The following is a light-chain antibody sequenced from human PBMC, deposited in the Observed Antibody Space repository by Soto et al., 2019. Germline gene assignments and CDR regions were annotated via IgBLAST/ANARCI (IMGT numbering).Light chain of an antibody. CDR2: ENN. V-gene: IGLV1-51*02. Sequence: QSVLTQPPSVSAAPGQKVTISCSGSSSNIGNNYVSWYQQLPGTAPKLLIYENNKRPSGIPDRFSGSKSGTSATLGITGLQTGDEAEYYCATWDSSLSAGVFGGGTKVTVL. CDR1: SSNIGNNY. J-gene: IGLJ3*02. CDR3: ATWDSSLSAGV.